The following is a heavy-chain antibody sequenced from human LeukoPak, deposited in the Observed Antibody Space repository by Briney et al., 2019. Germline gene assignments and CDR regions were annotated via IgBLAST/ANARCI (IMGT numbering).Heavy chain of an antibody. D-gene: IGHD4-11*01. CDR3: ARDGYSNYDY. CDR1: GGSISSGNYY. Sequence: SETLSFTCTVSGGSISSGNYYWTWIRQPAGQGLEWIGRLSTSGSTNYNPSLKSRVTISVDTSKNQCSLKLSSVTAADTAVYYCARDGYSNYDYWGQGTLVTVSS. CDR2: LSTSGST. J-gene: IGHJ4*02. V-gene: IGHV4-61*02.